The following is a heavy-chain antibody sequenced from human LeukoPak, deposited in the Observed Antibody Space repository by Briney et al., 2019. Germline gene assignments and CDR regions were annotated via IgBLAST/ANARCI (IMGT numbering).Heavy chain of an antibody. CDR2: ISGSGGST. J-gene: IGHJ4*02. CDR1: GFTFSSYA. V-gene: IGHV3-23*01. D-gene: IGHD3-22*01. CDR3: AKDTLDIYYDSSGYFDY. Sequence: GGSLRLSCAASGFTFSSYAMSWVRQAPGKGLEWVSAISGSGGSTYYADSVKGRFTISRDNSKNTLYLQMNSLRAEDTAVYYCAKDTLDIYYDSSGYFDYWGQGTLVTVSS.